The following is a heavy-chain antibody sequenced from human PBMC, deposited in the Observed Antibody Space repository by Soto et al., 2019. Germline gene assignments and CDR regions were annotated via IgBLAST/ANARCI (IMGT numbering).Heavy chain of an antibody. CDR1: EFTFSIFA. CDR2: ISGSGGST. CDR3: ARVLCSSSSCYRRGFDF. D-gene: IGHD2-2*02. V-gene: IGHV3-23*01. Sequence: SLRLSCAASEFTFSIFAMSWVRQAPGKGLEWVSTISGSGGSTYYAGSVKGRFTISRDSSKNTLFLQMNSLRAEDTAVYFCARVLCSSSSCYRRGFDFWGQGTLVTVSS. J-gene: IGHJ4*02.